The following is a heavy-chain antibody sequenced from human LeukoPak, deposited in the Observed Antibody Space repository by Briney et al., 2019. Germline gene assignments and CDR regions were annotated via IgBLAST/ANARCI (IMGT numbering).Heavy chain of an antibody. V-gene: IGHV1-69*01. CDR3: AREVSPQKLRYSGGGWFDP. J-gene: IGHJ5*02. CDR2: IIPIFGTA. CDR1: GGTFISYA. D-gene: IGHD3-9*01. Sequence: ASVKVSCKASGGTFISYAISWVRQAPGQGLEWMGGIIPIFGTANYAQKFQGRVTITADESPSKAYMELSSLRSEDTAVYYCAREVSPQKLRYSGGGWFDPWGQGTLVTVSS.